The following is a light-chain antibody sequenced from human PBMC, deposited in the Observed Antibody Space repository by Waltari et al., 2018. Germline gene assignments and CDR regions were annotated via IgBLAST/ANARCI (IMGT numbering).Light chain of an antibody. CDR2: GAS. J-gene: IGKJ2*01. CDR1: QSVSSRY. Sequence: EIVLTKSPGTLSLSPGERATISCRASQSVSSRYLAWYQQKPGQAPSILIYGASSRTTGIPDEFSGSGSGTDFTLTISRLEPEDFSVYYCQQYCSSPPYTFGQGTKLEIK. V-gene: IGKV3-20*01. CDR3: QQYCSSPPYT.